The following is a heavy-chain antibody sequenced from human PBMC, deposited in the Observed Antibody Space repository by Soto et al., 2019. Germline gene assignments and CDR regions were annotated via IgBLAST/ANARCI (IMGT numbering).Heavy chain of an antibody. Sequence: QVQLVQSGAEVKKPGASVKVSCKASGYTFTCYGISWVRQAPGQGLEWMGWISAYNGNTNYAQKLQGRVTMTTDTSTSTAYKERRSVSPDDTAVYYCERGSNDIGYWGQGTLVTVSS. J-gene: IGHJ4*02. CDR3: ERGSNDIGY. CDR1: GYTFTCYG. V-gene: IGHV1-18*01. D-gene: IGHD3-10*01. CDR2: ISAYNGNT.